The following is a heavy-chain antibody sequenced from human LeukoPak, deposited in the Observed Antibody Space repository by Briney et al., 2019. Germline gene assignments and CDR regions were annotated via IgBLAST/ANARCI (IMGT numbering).Heavy chain of an antibody. V-gene: IGHV5-51*01. Sequence: HGESLKISCKASGYIFTNYWIGWVRQMPGKGLECMGIIYPGDSDTRYSPSFQGQVTISADKSISTAYLQWSSLKASDTAMYYCARQGSGYVGNTPPRDYWGQGTLVTVSS. CDR1: GYIFTNYW. D-gene: IGHD5-12*01. CDR2: IYPGDSDT. J-gene: IGHJ4*02. CDR3: ARQGSGYVGNTPPRDY.